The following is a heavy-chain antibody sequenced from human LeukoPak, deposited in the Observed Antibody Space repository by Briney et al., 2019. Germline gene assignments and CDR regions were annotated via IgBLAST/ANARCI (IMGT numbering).Heavy chain of an antibody. Sequence: PGRSLRLSCAASGFTFSSYGMHWVRQASGKGLEWVSVISDSGDITYYADSVKGRFTISRDNSKNTLFLQMNSLRAEDTAVYYCAKDARRTSGWYFFDYWGQGTLVTVSS. D-gene: IGHD6-19*01. CDR2: ISDSGDIT. J-gene: IGHJ4*02. CDR1: GFTFSSYG. V-gene: IGHV3-23*01. CDR3: AKDARRTSGWYFFDY.